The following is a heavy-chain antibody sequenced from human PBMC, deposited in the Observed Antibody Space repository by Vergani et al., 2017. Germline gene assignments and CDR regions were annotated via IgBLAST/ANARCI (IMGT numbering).Heavy chain of an antibody. V-gene: IGHV3-21*01. D-gene: IGHD3-3*01. CDR1: GFSFSSYT. Sequence: EVQLVESGGGLVQPGRSLRLSCAASGFSFSSYTMNWVRQAPGKGLEWVSAISSGGDYIYYADSVKGRFTISRDNAKNSVFLQLNSLRAEDSAVYYCSRDPVEWILSHYYMDVWGKGTTVTVSS. J-gene: IGHJ6*03. CDR2: ISSGGDYI. CDR3: SRDPVEWILSHYYMDV.